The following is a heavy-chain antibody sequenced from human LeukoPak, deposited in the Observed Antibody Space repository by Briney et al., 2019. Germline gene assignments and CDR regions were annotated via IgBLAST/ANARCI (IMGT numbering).Heavy chain of an antibody. V-gene: IGHV1-69*13. CDR1: GGTFSSYA. D-gene: IGHD3-22*01. CDR2: IIPIFGTA. CDR3: ARDWSYYDSSGSLTYTFDY. Sequence: GASVKVSCKASGGTFSSYAISWVRQAPGQGLEWMGGIIPIFGTANYAQKFQGRVTITADESTSTAYMELSSLRSEDTAVYYCARDWSYYDSSGSLTYTFDYWGQRTLVTVSS. J-gene: IGHJ4*02.